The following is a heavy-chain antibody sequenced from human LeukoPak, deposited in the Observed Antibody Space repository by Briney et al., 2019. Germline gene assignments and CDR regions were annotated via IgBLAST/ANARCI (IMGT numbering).Heavy chain of an antibody. V-gene: IGHV4-61*02. CDR1: GGSISSGSYY. J-gene: IGHJ4*02. CDR3: ARDVGNDYGGLNFDY. CDR2: IYTSGST. Sequence: SETLSLTCTVSGGSISSGSYYWSWIRQPAGKGLEWIRRIYTSGSTNYNPSLKSRVTISVDTSKNQFSLKLSSVTAADTAVYYCARDVGNDYGGLNFDYWGQGTLVTVSS. D-gene: IGHD4-23*01.